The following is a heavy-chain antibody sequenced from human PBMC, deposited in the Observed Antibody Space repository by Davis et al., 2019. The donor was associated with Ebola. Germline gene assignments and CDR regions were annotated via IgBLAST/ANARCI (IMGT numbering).Heavy chain of an antibody. CDR2: IYYSGST. CDR3: ARGRYSYGYFDH. J-gene: IGHJ4*02. D-gene: IGHD5-18*01. CDR1: GGSISSGGYY. Sequence: SETLSLTCTVSGGSISSGGYYWSWIRQHPGKGLEWIGYIYYSGSTYYNPSLESRVTISLDTSKNQFSLKLSSVTAADTAVYYCARGRYSYGYFDHWGQGTLVTVSP. V-gene: IGHV4-31*03.